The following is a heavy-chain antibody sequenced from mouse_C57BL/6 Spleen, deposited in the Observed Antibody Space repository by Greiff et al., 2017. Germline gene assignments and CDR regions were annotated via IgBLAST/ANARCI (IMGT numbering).Heavy chain of an antibody. CDR2: ISYSGST. V-gene: IGHV3-1*01. J-gene: IGHJ4*01. Sequence: VQLKQSGPGMVKPSQSLSLTCTVTGYSITSGYDWHWIRHFPGNKLEWMGYISYSGSTNYNPSLKSRISITHDTSKNHFFLKLNSVTTEDTATYYCARGTGLYAMDYWGQGTSVTVSS. D-gene: IGHD3-3*01. CDR3: ARGTGLYAMDY. CDR1: GYSITSGYD.